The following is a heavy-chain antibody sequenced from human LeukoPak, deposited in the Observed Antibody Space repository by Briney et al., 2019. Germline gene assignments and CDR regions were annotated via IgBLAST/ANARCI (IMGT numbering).Heavy chain of an antibody. CDR1: GGSISSSSYY. CDR3: GTGDYNYYFDY. D-gene: IGHD3-9*01. J-gene: IGHJ4*02. CDR2: IYYSGST. Sequence: PSETLSLTCTVSGGSISSSSYYWGWIRQPPGKGLEWIGSIYYSGSTYYNPSLKSRVTISVDTSKNQFSLKLSSVTAADTAVYYCGTGDYNYYFDYWGQGTLVTVSS. V-gene: IGHV4-39*01.